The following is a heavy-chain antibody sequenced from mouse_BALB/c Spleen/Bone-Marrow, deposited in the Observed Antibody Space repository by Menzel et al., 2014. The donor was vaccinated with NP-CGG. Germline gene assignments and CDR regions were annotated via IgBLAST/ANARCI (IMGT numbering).Heavy chain of an antibody. J-gene: IGHJ2*01. CDR1: GYTFSNYW. CDR3: ARGNPFDF. V-gene: IGHV1-9*01. CDR2: ILPGSDNT. Sequence: QVQLKQSGGELMKPGASVKISCKATGYTFSNYWIQWVKQRPGHGPEWIGGILPGSDNTNYNEMFKGKATFTADTSSNTAYMQLSSLTSEDSAVYYCARGNPFDFWGQGTTLTVSS.